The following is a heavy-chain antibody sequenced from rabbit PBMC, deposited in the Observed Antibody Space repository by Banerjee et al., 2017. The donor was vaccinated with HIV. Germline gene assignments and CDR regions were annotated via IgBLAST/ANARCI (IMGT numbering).Heavy chain of an antibody. CDR3: ARDRNDADGHATFDL. D-gene: IGHD6-1*01. J-gene: IGHJ4*01. Sequence: QSLQESGGGLFQPGGTLTLTCKASGIDFSGLYYMCWVRQDPGKGLELIACIYGGSSGTTYYASWAKGRFTISKTSSTTVTLQMTSLTAADTATYFCARDRNDADGHATFDLWGPGTLVTVS. CDR2: IYGGSSGTT. V-gene: IGHV1S40*01. CDR1: GIDFSGLYY.